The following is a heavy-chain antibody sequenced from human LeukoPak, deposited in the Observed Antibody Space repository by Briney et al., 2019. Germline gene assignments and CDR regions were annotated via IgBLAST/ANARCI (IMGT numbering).Heavy chain of an antibody. CDR1: GYSFTSYW. CDR2: IYPGDSDT. CDR3: SRRVRSGREYTLS. J-gene: IGHJ4*02. V-gene: IGHV5-51*01. Sequence: GETLKISCKGSGYSFTSYWIGWVRQMPGKGLEWMGIIYPGDSDTRYSPSFQGQVTISADKSISTAYLQWSSLKASDTAMYYCSRRVRSGREYTLSWGQGTLVTVSS. D-gene: IGHD6-6*01.